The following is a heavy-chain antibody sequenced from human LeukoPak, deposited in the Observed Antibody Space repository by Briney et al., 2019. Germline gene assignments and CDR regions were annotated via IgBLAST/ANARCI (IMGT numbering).Heavy chain of an antibody. D-gene: IGHD1-26*01. CDR3: AKGGKWDVTPFDY. J-gene: IGHJ4*02. V-gene: IGHV3-23*01. CDR1: GFTFSNYN. CDR2: ISGGGGST. Sequence: GGTLRLSCAASGFTFSNYNINWVRQAPGKGLEWVSTISGGGGSTYYADSVKGRFTISRDNSKNTLYLQVNSLRAEDTAVYYCAKGGKWDVTPFDYWGQGTLVTVSS.